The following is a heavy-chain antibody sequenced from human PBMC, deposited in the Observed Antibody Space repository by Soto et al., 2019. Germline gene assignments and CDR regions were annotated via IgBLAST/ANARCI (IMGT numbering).Heavy chain of an antibody. D-gene: IGHD3-3*01. CDR2: INPHGGST. J-gene: IGHJ5*02. CDR3: ARSSGGNFGIIIEGPNWSDP. Sequence: QVQLVQSGAEVKRPGASVKVSCKAPGDTFTSYYLNWVRQAPGQGLEWMGVINPHGGSTKYAQKFQGRTTRTKDTSRITVYMELGSLRSDDTAIYYCARSSGGNFGIIIEGPNWSDPWGLGTLVTVSS. CDR1: GDTFTSYY. V-gene: IGHV1-46*01.